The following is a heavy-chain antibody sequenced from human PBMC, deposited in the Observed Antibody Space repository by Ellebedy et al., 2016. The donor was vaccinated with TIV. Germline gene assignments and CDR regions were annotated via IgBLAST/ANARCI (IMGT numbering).Heavy chain of an antibody. CDR1: GFTFSSYG. CDR3: AKGLVLMVYAHDY. V-gene: IGHV3-30*18. Sequence: GGSLRLXCAASGFTFSSYGMHWVRQAPGKGLEWVAVISYDGSNKYYADSVKGRFTISRDNSKTTLYLQMNSLRAEDTAVYYCAKGLVLMVYAHDYWGQGTLVTVSS. J-gene: IGHJ4*02. D-gene: IGHD2-8*01. CDR2: ISYDGSNK.